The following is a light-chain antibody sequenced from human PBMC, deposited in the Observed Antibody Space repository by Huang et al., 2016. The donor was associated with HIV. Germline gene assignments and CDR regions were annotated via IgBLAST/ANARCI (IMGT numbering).Light chain of an antibody. J-gene: IGKJ1*01. CDR3: QQCSTTPLT. V-gene: IGKV4-1*01. CDR1: HSLLHTSNNKYS. CDR2: WAS. Sequence: DIVMTQSPDSLAVSLGERATINCKSSHSLLHTSNNKYSLAWYQQKPGQPPKLLIHWASSRAFGVPDRFRGSGSGPDFTLTISSLQAEDVAIYYCQQCSTTPLTFGQGTKVEIK.